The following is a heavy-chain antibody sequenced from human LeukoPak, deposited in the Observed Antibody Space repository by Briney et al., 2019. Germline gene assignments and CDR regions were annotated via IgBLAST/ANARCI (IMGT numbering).Heavy chain of an antibody. CDR1: GYTFTSYD. J-gene: IGHJ6*02. V-gene: IGHV1-8*01. D-gene: IGHD3-10*01. CDR3: VRCAVGCYSNYGIDA. CDR2: MNPNSGNT. Sequence: ASVKVSCKASGYTFTSYDINWVRQATGQGLEWMGWMNPNSGNTGYAQKFQGRVTMTRSTSISTAYMELSSLRPEDTAVYYCVRCAVGCYSNYGIDAWGQGTTVTVSS.